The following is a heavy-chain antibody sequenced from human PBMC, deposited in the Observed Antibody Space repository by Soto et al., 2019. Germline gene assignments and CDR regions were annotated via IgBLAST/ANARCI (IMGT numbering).Heavy chain of an antibody. V-gene: IGHV1-69*01. CDR3: ARGAYCGGECYPRAPFDF. D-gene: IGHD2-21*01. J-gene: IGHJ4*02. CDR1: GGTFSSYA. CDR2: IIPIFGTG. Sequence: QVQLVQSGAEVKKPGSSVKVSCKASGGTFSSYAISWVRQAPGQGLEWMGGIIPIFGTGNYAKKFQGRGKIPGDESTRTAYIVLGSLRSEDPAVYYCARGAYCGGECYPRAPFDFLGQGTLVTVSS.